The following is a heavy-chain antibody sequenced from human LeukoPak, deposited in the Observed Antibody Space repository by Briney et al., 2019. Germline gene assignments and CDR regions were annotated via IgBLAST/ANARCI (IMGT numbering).Heavy chain of an antibody. V-gene: IGHV3-33*01. CDR2: IGYDGNNK. CDR3: ATRNFDDSGIYALGY. Sequence: PGRSLRLSCAASGFTFSSYGMHWVRQAPGKGLEWVAFIGYDGNNKYYADSVKGRFTISRDSSKNTLYLQMNSLRAEDDTAVYYCATRNFDDSGIYALGYWGQGTPVTVSS. CDR1: GFTFSSYG. J-gene: IGHJ4*02. D-gene: IGHD3-10*01.